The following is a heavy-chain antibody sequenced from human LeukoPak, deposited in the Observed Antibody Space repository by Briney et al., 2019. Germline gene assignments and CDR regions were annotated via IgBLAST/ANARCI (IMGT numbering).Heavy chain of an antibody. Sequence: SVRVSCKASGGTFSSYAISWVRQAPGQGLEWMGGIIPIFGTANYAQKFQGRVTITADESTSTAYMELSSLRSEDTAVYYCARVGIAAANYDYWGQGTLVTVSS. V-gene: IGHV1-69*13. J-gene: IGHJ4*02. CDR2: IIPIFGTA. D-gene: IGHD6-13*01. CDR3: ARVGIAAANYDY. CDR1: GGTFSSYA.